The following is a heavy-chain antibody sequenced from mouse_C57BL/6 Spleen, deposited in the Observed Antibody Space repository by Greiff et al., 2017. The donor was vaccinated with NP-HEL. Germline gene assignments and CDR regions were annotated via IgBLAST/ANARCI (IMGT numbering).Heavy chain of an antibody. V-gene: IGHV5-4*01. CDR2: ISDGGSST. CDR1: GFTFSSYA. CDR3: AREDGDYPHWYFDV. J-gene: IGHJ1*03. D-gene: IGHD2-13*01. Sequence: EVKLMEPGGGLVKPGGSLKLSCAASGFTFSSYAMSWVRQTPEKRLEWVATISDGGSSTYYPANVKGRFPIPRDNAKNNLYLQMRHLKFEDTAMYYCAREDGDYPHWYFDVWGTGSTVTVSS.